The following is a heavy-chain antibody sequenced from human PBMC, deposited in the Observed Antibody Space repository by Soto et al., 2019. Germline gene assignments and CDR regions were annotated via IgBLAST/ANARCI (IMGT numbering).Heavy chain of an antibody. CDR3: AKGSRCSGGSCYSGYYYYYMDV. Sequence: EVQLVESGGGLVQPGRSLRLSCAASGFTFDDYAMHWVRQAPGKGLEWASGISWNSGSIGYADSVKGRFTISRDNAKNSLYLQMNSLRAEDTALYYCAKGSRCSGGSCYSGYYYYYMDVWGKGTTVTVSS. D-gene: IGHD2-15*01. V-gene: IGHV3-9*01. CDR2: ISWNSGSI. CDR1: GFTFDDYA. J-gene: IGHJ6*03.